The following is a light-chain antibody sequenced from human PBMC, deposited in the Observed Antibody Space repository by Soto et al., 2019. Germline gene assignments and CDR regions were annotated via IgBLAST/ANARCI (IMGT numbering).Light chain of an antibody. V-gene: IGKV3-20*01. Sequence: EIVLTQSPGTLSLSPGERATLSCRASQSVSSSYLAWDQQKPGQAPRLLIYGATSRATGIPDRFSGSGSGTHFALTISRLEPEDIAVYYCQQYGSSPYTFGQGTKLEIK. CDR2: GAT. J-gene: IGKJ2*01. CDR1: QSVSSSY. CDR3: QQYGSSPYT.